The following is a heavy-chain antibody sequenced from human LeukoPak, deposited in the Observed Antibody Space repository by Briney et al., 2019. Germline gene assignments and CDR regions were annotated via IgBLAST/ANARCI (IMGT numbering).Heavy chain of an antibody. CDR1: GYTFTSYD. D-gene: IGHD3-3*01. J-gene: IGHJ6*02. CDR3: ARDSLRFLEWLSPSYGMDV. Sequence: ASVNVSCKASGYTFTSYDINWVRQAPGQGLEWIGRMNPNSGNTGYAQKLQGRDTMTRNTSISTAYMELSSLRSEGTAVYYCARDSLRFLEWLSPSYGMDVWGQGTTVTVSS. CDR2: MNPNSGNT. V-gene: IGHV1-8*01.